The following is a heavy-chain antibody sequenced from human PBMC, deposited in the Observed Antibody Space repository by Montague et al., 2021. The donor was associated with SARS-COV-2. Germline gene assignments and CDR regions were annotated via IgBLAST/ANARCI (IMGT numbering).Heavy chain of an antibody. CDR2: IYYTGTT. D-gene: IGHD2-15*01. CDR3: ANADRCSSGSCYSPFDS. J-gene: IGHJ4*02. V-gene: IGHV4-39*01. CDR1: GDSVKTNLYY. Sequence: SETLSLTCTVSGDSVKTNLYYWGWIRQPPGKGLEWIGNIYYTGTTYYNPSLKSRVTMSVDTSTNQFSLKLTSVTAADTAVYYCANADRCSSGSCYSPFDSWGQGSLVTVSS.